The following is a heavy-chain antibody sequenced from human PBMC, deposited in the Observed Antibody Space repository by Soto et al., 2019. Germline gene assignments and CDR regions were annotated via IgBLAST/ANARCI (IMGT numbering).Heavy chain of an antibody. J-gene: IGHJ4*02. CDR1: GGSISNYH. CDR2: ISYTGST. V-gene: IGHV4-59*01. Sequence: QEPLQESGPRLMKPSETLSLTCSVSGGSISNYHWSWIRQPPGKGLEWIGYISYTGSTNYSPSLKSRVTMLLATSKKQFSLKLSSVTAADTAVYYCARVAADAYWSGYDDYWGQGTLVTVSS. D-gene: IGHD3-3*01. CDR3: ARVAADAYWSGYDDY.